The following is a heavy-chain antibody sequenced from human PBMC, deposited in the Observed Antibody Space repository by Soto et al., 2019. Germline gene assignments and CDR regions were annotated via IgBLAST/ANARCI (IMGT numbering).Heavy chain of an antibody. Sequence: PGGSLRLSCAASGFTFSSYGMHWVRQAPGKGLEWVAVISYDGSNKYYADSVKGRFTISRDNSKNTLYLQMNSLRAEDTAVYYCAKGGVLRFLEWLPYMDVWGKGTTVTVSS. V-gene: IGHV3-30*18. J-gene: IGHJ6*03. CDR2: ISYDGSNK. D-gene: IGHD3-3*01. CDR1: GFTFSSYG. CDR3: AKGGVLRFLEWLPYMDV.